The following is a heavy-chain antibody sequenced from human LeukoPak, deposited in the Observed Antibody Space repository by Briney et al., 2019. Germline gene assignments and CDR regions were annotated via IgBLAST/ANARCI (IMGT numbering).Heavy chain of an antibody. CDR3: ARADSSGYPFDY. V-gene: IGHV3-11*04. D-gene: IGHD3-22*01. J-gene: IGHJ4*02. CDR2: ISSSGSTL. CDR1: GFTFSEYY. Sequence: GGSVRLSCAASGFTFSEYYMSWIRQAPGKGLEWVSYISSSGSTLYYADSVKGRFTISRDNAKNSLYLQMNSLRAEDTAVYYCARADSSGYPFDYWGQGTLVTVSS.